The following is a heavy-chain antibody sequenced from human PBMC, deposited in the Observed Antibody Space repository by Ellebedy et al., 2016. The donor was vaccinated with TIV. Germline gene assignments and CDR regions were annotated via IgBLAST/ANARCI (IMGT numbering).Heavy chain of an antibody. CDR2: TYYRSKWNN. CDR3: ARGWFGSGMGV. Sequence: SQTLSLTCVISGDSVSTDIGWNWIRQSSSRGLEWLGRTYYRSKWNNDYAVSLKSRITINPDTSKNQFSLQLNSVIPDDTAVYYCARGWFGSGMGVWGQGTTVTVSS. D-gene: IGHD3-16*01. CDR1: GDSVSTDIG. V-gene: IGHV6-1*01. J-gene: IGHJ6*02.